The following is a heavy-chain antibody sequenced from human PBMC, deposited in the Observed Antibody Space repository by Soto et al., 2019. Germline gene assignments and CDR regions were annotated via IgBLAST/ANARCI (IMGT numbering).Heavy chain of an antibody. J-gene: IGHJ4*02. CDR3: ARDPGTAGLFGFDY. V-gene: IGHV4-31*03. Sequence: SETLSLTCTVSGGSISSGGYYWSWIRQHPGKGLEWIGYIYYSGSTYYNPSLKSRVTISVDTSKNQFSLKLSSVTAADTAVYYCARDPGTAGLFGFDYWGQGTLVTVSS. CDR2: IYYSGST. D-gene: IGHD1-1*01. CDR1: GGSISSGGYY.